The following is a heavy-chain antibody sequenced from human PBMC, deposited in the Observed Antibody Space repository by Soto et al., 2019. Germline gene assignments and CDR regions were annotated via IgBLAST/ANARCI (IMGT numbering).Heavy chain of an antibody. CDR1: GFTFSSYG. V-gene: IGHV3-30*18. Sequence: QVQLVESGGGVVQPGRSLRLSCAASGFTFSSYGMHWVRQAPGKGLEWVAVISYDGSNKYYADSVKGRFTISRDNSKNTLYLQMNSLRADDTAVYYCAKDRTAYYYYYEMDVWGQGTTVTVSS. J-gene: IGHJ6*02. CDR3: AKDRTAYYYYYEMDV. CDR2: ISYDGSNK.